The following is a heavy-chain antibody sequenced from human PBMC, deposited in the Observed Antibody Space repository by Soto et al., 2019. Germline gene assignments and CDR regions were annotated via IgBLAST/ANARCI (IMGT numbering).Heavy chain of an antibody. J-gene: IGHJ4*02. CDR2: INPSGGST. V-gene: IGHV1-46*01. CDR3: ARDFYYDSSGYVDDY. D-gene: IGHD3-22*01. CDR1: GYTFTSYY. Sequence: GASVKVSCKASGYTFTSYYMHWVRQAPGQGLEWMGIINPSGGSTSYAQKFQGRVTMTRDTSTSTVYTELSSLRSEDTAVYYCARDFYYDSSGYVDDYWGQGTLVTVSS.